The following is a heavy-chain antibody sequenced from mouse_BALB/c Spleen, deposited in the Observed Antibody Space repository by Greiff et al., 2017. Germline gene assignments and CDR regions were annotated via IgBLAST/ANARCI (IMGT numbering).Heavy chain of an antibody. CDR2: IYWDDDK. CDR1: GFSLSTSGMG. CDR3: ARRATRYAMDY. Sequence: QVTLKVCGPGILQPSQTLSLTCSFSGFSLSTSGMGVSWIRQPSGKGLEWLAHIYWDDDKRYNPSLKSRLTISKDTSRNQVFLKITSVDTADTATYYCARRATRYAMDYWGQGTSVTVSS. J-gene: IGHJ4*01. D-gene: IGHD1-1*01. V-gene: IGHV8-12*01.